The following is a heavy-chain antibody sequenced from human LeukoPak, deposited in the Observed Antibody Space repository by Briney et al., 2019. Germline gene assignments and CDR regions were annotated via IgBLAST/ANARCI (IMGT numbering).Heavy chain of an antibody. V-gene: IGHV3-23*01. CDR2: ISGSGGST. Sequence: GGSLRLSCAASGFTFSSYAMSWVRQAPGKGLEWVSAISGSGGSTYYADSVKGRFTISRDNSKKTLYLQMNSLRVDDTAVYYCANGKFEYSSGWPRGTLWGQGTLVTVSS. J-gene: IGHJ4*02. D-gene: IGHD6-19*01. CDR1: GFTFSSYA. CDR3: ANGKFEYSSGWPRGTL.